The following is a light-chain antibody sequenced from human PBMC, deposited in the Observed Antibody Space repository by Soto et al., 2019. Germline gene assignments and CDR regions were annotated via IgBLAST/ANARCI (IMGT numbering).Light chain of an antibody. V-gene: IGKV1-5*01. CDR1: QIINSW. CDR2: DAS. J-gene: IGKJ2*01. CDR3: QHYNNYPYT. Sequence: DIQMTQSPSTLSASVGDRVTITCRASQIINSWLAWYQQKPGKAPKLLIYDASSLESGVPSRFSGSGSGTEFTLTISSLQPDDFATFYCQHYNNYPYTFGQGTKLEIK.